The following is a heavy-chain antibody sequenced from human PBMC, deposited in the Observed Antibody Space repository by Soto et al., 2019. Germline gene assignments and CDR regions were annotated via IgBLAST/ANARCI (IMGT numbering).Heavy chain of an antibody. CDR2: ISGSGGAT. D-gene: IGHD6-19*01. V-gene: IGHV3-23*01. Sequence: GVTLRLSCAASGFTFSSYAMSWVRQAPGKGLQWFSAISGSGGATYYADSVNGRFTISRDNSKNTLYLQMNSLRVEDTAVYYCARAVTGRYVVGPFDYWGQGTLVTVSS. J-gene: IGHJ4*02. CDR1: GFTFSSYA. CDR3: ARAVTGRYVVGPFDY.